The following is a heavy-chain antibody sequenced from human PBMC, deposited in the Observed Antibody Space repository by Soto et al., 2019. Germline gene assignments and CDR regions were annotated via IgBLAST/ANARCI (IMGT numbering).Heavy chain of an antibody. V-gene: IGHV1-46*01. CDR1: GYIFSGYY. J-gene: IGHJ5*01. Sequence: ASLKVSCKASGYIFSGYYIHWVRQAPGQGLEWMGIINPSGGSTTYAQKFQGRVTVTRDTSTSTVYMELSSLRSEDTAMYYCARSYCGGDCPNNWFDSWGQGTLVTVS. CDR3: ARSYCGGDCPNNWFDS. D-gene: IGHD2-21*02. CDR2: INPSGGST.